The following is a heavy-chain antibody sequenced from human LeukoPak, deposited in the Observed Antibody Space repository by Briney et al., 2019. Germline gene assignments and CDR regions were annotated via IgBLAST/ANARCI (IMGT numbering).Heavy chain of an antibody. V-gene: IGHV4-4*07. J-gene: IGHJ4*02. D-gene: IGHD3-3*01. Sequence: SETLSLTCTVSGGSISSYYWSWIRQPAGKGLEWIGRIYTSGSTNYNPSLKSRVTMSVDTSKNQFSLKLSSVTAADTAVYYCARDLSLVTIFGVVIDKYFDYWGQGTLVTVSS. CDR2: IYTSGST. CDR3: ARDLSLVTIFGVVIDKYFDY. CDR1: GGSISSYY.